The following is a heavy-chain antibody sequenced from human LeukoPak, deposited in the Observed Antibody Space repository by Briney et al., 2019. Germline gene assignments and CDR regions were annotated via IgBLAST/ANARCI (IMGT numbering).Heavy chain of an antibody. CDR2: IYSGGST. Sequence: PGGSLRLSCAASGFTVSSNYMSWVRQAPGKGLEWVSVIYSGGSTYYSDSVKGRFTISRDNSKNTLYLQMNSLRAEDTAVYYCARVESSSWYADYWGQGTLATVSS. CDR1: GFTVSSNY. CDR3: ARVESSSWYADY. V-gene: IGHV3-53*01. D-gene: IGHD6-13*01. J-gene: IGHJ4*02.